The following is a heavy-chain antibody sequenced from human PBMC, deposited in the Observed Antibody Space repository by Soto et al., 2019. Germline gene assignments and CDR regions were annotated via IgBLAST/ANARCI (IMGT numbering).Heavy chain of an antibody. Sequence: PGGSLRLSCTVSGFTFGDLSISWVRQAPGKGLEWVGFIRSKSNDATPQYAASVRGRFTVSRDDSESIAYLQMNSLKIEDTAVYYCTLSGDNYNCWLNNWGQGTLVTVSS. V-gene: IGHV3-49*04. CDR2: IRSKSNDATP. CDR1: GFTFGDLS. J-gene: IGHJ4*02. CDR3: TLSGDNYNCWLNN. D-gene: IGHD4-4*01.